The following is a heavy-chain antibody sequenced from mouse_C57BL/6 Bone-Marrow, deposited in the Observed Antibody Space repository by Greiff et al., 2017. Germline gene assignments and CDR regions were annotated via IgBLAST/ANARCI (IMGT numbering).Heavy chain of an antibody. CDR2: INPNNGGT. J-gene: IGHJ4*01. CDR1: GYTFTDYN. V-gene: IGHV1-22*01. D-gene: IGHD1-1*01. Sequence: VQLQQSGPELVKPGASVKMSCKASGYTFTDYNMHWVKQSHGKSLEWIGYINPNNGGTSYNQKFKGKATLTVNRSSSTAYMELRSLASEDSAVDCCARLATGDAMDYWGQGTSVTVSS. CDR3: ARLATGDAMDY.